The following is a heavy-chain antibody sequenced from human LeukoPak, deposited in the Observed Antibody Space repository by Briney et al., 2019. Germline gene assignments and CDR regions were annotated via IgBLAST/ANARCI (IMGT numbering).Heavy chain of an antibody. CDR2: IIPIFGTT. D-gene: IGHD5-24*01. J-gene: IGHJ4*02. Sequence: ASVKVSCKASGGSFDRYGISWVRQAPGQGLEWMGGIIPIFGTTNYAQKFQGRVTITADESTSTAYMELSSLRSEDTAIYYCARVGDGYNPDYWGQGTLVTVSS. CDR1: GGSFDRYG. CDR3: ARVGDGYNPDY. V-gene: IGHV1-69*13.